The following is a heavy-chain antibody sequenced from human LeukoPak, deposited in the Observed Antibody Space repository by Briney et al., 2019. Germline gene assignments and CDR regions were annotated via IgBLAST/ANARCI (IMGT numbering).Heavy chain of an antibody. Sequence: SVKVSCKASGGTFSSYAISWVRQAPGQGLEWMGGIIPIFGTANHAQKFQGRVTITADESTSTAYMELSSLRSEDTAVYYCARVGQRGSYLGAIDYWGQGTLVTVSS. CDR2: IIPIFGTA. V-gene: IGHV1-69*13. CDR1: GGTFSSYA. CDR3: ARVGQRGSYLGAIDY. J-gene: IGHJ4*02. D-gene: IGHD1-26*01.